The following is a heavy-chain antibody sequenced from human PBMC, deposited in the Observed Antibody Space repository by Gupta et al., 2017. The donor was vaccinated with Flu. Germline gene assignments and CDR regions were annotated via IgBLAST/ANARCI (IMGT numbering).Heavy chain of an antibody. D-gene: IGHD3-22*01. CDR2: ISGSGNIT. Sequence: VSSISGSGNITYYADSVKGRFTISRDNSKNTLYLQMNSLRAEDTAVYYCARYYYDSSGYSLQYFDYWGQGTLLTVSS. V-gene: IGHV3-23*01. CDR3: ARYYYDSSGYSLQYFDY. J-gene: IGHJ4*02.